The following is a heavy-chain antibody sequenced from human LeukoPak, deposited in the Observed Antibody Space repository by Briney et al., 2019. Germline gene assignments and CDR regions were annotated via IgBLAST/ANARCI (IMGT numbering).Heavy chain of an antibody. D-gene: IGHD3-9*01. CDR1: GYTFTDDY. V-gene: IGHV1-2*02. Sequence: ASVKVSCKASGYTFTDDYVHWVRQAPGQGLEWMGWINPNSGVTNYAQKFQGRVTMTRDMSISTAYMELGRLRSDDTAVYYCARSPDILTGENFDYWGQGTLVTVSS. J-gene: IGHJ4*02. CDR2: INPNSGVT. CDR3: ARSPDILTGENFDY.